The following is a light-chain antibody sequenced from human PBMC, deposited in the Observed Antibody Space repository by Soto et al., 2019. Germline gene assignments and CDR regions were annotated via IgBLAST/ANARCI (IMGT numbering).Light chain of an antibody. CDR1: QSVFYSSNNKNY. CDR3: QQYYSTSYT. V-gene: IGKV4-1*01. CDR2: WAS. Sequence: DIVMTQSPDSLAVSLGERATINCKSSQSVFYSSNNKNYLAWYQQKPGQPPKLLIYWASTRESGVPDRFSGSGSGTGFTLTISSLQAEDVAVYYCQQYYSTSYTFGQGTKLEIK. J-gene: IGKJ2*01.